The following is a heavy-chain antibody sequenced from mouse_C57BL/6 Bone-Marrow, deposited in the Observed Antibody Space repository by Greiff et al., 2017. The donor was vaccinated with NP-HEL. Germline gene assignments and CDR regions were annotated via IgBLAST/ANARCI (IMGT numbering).Heavy chain of an antibody. CDR3: TPIYYDYDDY. CDR2: IDPETGGT. D-gene: IGHD2-4*01. CDR1: GYTFTDYE. Sequence: QVQLQQSGAELVRPGASVTLSCKASGYTFTDYEMHWVKQTPVHGLEWIGAIDPETGGTAYNQKFKGKAILTADKSSSTAYMELRSLTSEDSAVYYCTPIYYDYDDYWGKGTTLTVSS. J-gene: IGHJ2*01. V-gene: IGHV1-15*01.